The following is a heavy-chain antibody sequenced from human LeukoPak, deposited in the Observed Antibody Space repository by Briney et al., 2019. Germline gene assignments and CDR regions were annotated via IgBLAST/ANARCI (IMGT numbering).Heavy chain of an antibody. CDR1: GFTFSTYG. Sequence: GGSLRLSCAASGFTFSTYGMHWVRQAPGKGLEWVAVISYDGSNESYADSVKGRFTISRDNSKNTLYLQMNGLRAEDTAVYYCAKDLSGWFQYLQHWGQGTLVTVSS. J-gene: IGHJ1*01. CDR2: ISYDGSNE. V-gene: IGHV3-30*18. CDR3: AKDLSGWFQYLQH. D-gene: IGHD6-19*01.